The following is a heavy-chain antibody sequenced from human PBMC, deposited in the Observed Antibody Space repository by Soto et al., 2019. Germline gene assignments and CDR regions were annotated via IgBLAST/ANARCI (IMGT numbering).Heavy chain of an antibody. Sequence: SETLSLTCAVYGGSFSGYYWSWIRQPPGKGLEWIGEINHSGSTNYNPSLKSRVTISVDTSKNQFSLKLSSVTAADTAVYYCARGPEGYDFWSGYYLGVWGKGTTVTVSS. CDR1: GGSFSGYY. D-gene: IGHD3-3*01. CDR3: ARGPEGYDFWSGYYLGV. J-gene: IGHJ6*04. CDR2: INHSGST. V-gene: IGHV4-34*01.